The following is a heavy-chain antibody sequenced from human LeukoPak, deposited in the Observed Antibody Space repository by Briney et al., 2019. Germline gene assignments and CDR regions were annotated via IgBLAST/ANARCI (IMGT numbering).Heavy chain of an antibody. CDR1: GYSISSGYY. D-gene: IGHD4-17*01. J-gene: IGHJ4*02. Sequence: SETLSLTCTVSGYSISSGYYWGWIRQPPGKGLEWIGSIYHSGSTYYNPSLKSRVTISVDTSKNQFSLKLSSVTAADTAVYYCARVDGDYVLGYWGQGTLVTVSS. V-gene: IGHV4-38-2*02. CDR2: IYHSGST. CDR3: ARVDGDYVLGY.